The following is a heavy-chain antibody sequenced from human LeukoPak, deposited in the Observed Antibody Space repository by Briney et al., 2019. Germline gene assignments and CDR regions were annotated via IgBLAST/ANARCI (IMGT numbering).Heavy chain of an antibody. D-gene: IGHD2-2*01. CDR1: GYTFTGYY. Sequence: GASVKVSCKASGYTFTGYYMHWVRQAPGQGLEWMGWINPNSGGTNYAQKFQGRVTMTRDTSISTAYMELSRLRSDDTAVYYCARGDCSSTSCLQSNDYYYYGMDVWGQGTTVTVSS. CDR3: ARGDCSSTSCLQSNDYYYYGMDV. V-gene: IGHV1-2*02. J-gene: IGHJ6*02. CDR2: INPNSGGT.